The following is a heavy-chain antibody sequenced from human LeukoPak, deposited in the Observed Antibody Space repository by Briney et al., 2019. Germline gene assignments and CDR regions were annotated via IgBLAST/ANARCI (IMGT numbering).Heavy chain of an antibody. J-gene: IGHJ4*02. D-gene: IGHD2-21*01. Sequence: GGSLRLSCAASGFTFSSYSMNWVRQAPGKGLEWVSSISSSSSYIYYADSVKGRFTISRDNAKNSLYLQMNSLRAEDTAVYYCARGGYCGGDCFDYWGQGTLVTVSS. CDR3: ARGGYCGGDCFDY. CDR1: GFTFSSYS. CDR2: ISSSSSYI. V-gene: IGHV3-21*01.